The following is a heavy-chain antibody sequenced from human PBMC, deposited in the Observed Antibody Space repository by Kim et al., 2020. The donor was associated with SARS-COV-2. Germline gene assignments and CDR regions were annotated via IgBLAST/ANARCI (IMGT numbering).Heavy chain of an antibody. Sequence: SVQGRFTISRDNSKNTLYLQMNSLRAEDTAVYYCAKGERYFDWLLAGVDYWGQGTLVTVSS. CDR3: AKGERYFDWLLAGVDY. V-gene: IGHV3-30*02. J-gene: IGHJ4*02. D-gene: IGHD3-9*01.